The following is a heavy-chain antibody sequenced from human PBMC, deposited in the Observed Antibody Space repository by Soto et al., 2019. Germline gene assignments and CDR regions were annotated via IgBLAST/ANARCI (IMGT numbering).Heavy chain of an antibody. Sequence: ASVKVSCKASGYTFTSYDINWVRQATGQGLEWMGWMNPNSGNTGYAQKFQGRVTMTRNTSISTAYMELSSLRSEDTAVYYCARGAITMVRGVIITHYYYGMDVWGQGTTVTVSS. CDR3: ARGAITMVRGVIITHYYYGMDV. J-gene: IGHJ6*02. CDR1: GYTFTSYD. D-gene: IGHD3-10*01. CDR2: MNPNSGNT. V-gene: IGHV1-8*01.